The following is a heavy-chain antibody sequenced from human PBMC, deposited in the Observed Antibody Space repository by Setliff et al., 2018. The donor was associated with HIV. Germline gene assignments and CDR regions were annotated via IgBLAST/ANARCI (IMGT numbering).Heavy chain of an antibody. V-gene: IGHV4-4*09. CDR1: GGSISSYY. J-gene: IGHJ4*02. CDR2: IYTSGST. Sequence: PSETLALTCTVSGGSISSYYWSWIRQPPGKGLEWIGYIYTSGSTNYNPSLKSRVTISVDTSKNQFSLKLSSVTAADTAVYYCARGLSFYDPGGFDYWGQGTLVTVSS. CDR3: ARGLSFYDPGGFDY. D-gene: IGHD3-22*01.